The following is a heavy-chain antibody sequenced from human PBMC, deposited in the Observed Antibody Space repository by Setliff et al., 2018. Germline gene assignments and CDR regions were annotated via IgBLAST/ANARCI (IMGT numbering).Heavy chain of an antibody. CDR3: ARSGDYIWGSYRPYYFDH. D-gene: IGHD3-16*02. V-gene: IGHV4-39*07. CDR1: GGSISSSSYY. Sequence: SETLSLTCTVSGGSISSSSYYWGWIRQPPGKGLEWIGSIYHSGSTYYNPSLKSRVTISVDTSKNQFSLKLSSVTAADTAVYYCARSGDYIWGSYRPYYFDHWGQGTLVTVS. J-gene: IGHJ4*02. CDR2: IYHSGST.